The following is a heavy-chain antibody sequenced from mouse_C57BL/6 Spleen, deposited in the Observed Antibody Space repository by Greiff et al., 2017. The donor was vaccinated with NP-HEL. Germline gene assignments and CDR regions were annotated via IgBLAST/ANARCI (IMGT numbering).Heavy chain of an antibody. J-gene: IGHJ2*01. D-gene: IGHD2-4*01. CDR3: ASRYDYDDFDY. Sequence: QVQLQQSGPELVKPGASVKMSCKASGYAFSSSWMNWVKQRPGQGLEWIGRIYPGGGDTNYNGKFKGKATLTADKSSSTAYMQLSSLTSEDSAVYFCASRYDYDDFDYWGQGTTVTVAS. V-gene: IGHV1-82*01. CDR2: IYPGGGDT. CDR1: GYAFSSSW.